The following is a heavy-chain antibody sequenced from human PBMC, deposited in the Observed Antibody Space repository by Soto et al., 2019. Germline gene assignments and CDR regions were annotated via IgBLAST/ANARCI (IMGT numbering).Heavy chain of an antibody. Sequence: SQTLSLTCAISGDSVSSNSAAWNWIRQSPSRGLEWLGRTYYRSKWYNDYAVSVKSRITINPDTSKNQFSLQLNSVTPEDTAVYYCARDRSSSGWYYYYGMDVWGQGTTVTVSS. J-gene: IGHJ6*02. CDR3: ARDRSSSGWYYYYGMDV. CDR1: GDSVSSNSAA. CDR2: TYYRSKWYN. D-gene: IGHD6-19*01. V-gene: IGHV6-1*01.